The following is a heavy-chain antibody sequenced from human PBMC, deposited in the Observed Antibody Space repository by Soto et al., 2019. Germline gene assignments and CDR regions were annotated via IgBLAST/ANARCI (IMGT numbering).Heavy chain of an antibody. J-gene: IGHJ4*02. CDR2: VNTDGSDT. CDR3: ARDQSVSGPTTFHY. CDR1: GFTFTKSG. D-gene: IGHD6-19*01. Sequence: EVQLIESGGGLVQPGGSLRLSCAASGFTFTKSGMHWVRQTPGKGLEWVSRVNTDGSDTIYADSVKGRFTISRDNAKNTLSLQKNSTPAEDTAMYYGARDQSVSGPTTFHYWGQGDLVTVS. V-gene: IGHV3-74*01.